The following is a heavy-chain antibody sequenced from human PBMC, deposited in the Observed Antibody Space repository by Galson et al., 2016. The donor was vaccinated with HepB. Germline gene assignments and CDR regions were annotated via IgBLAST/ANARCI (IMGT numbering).Heavy chain of an antibody. CDR3: ATGGDYDI. J-gene: IGHJ4*02. CDR1: GFTFSSYV. CDR2: IDGHDDST. Sequence: SLRLSCAASGFTFSSYVMSWVRQAPGKGLEWVSAIDGHDDSTYYADSVRGRFTISRDNSKNTLYLQINSLRAEDTAVYYCATGGDYDIWGQGTLVTVSS. D-gene: IGHD4-17*01. V-gene: IGHV3-23*01.